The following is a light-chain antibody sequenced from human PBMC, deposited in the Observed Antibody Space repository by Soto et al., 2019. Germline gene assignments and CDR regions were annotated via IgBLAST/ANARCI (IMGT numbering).Light chain of an antibody. Sequence: ETVLTQSPATLSLSPGERATLSCRASQNVSTYLAWYQQKAGQAPRLLIYDASNRATGIPARFSGSGSGTDFNLTISSLEPEDFAVYYCQQRTNWITFGGGTKV. CDR1: QNVSTY. J-gene: IGKJ4*01. V-gene: IGKV3-11*01. CDR3: QQRTNWIT. CDR2: DAS.